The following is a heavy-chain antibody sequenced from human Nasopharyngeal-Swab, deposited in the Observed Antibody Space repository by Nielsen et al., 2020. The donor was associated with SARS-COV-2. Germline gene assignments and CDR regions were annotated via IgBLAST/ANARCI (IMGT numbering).Heavy chain of an antibody. CDR3: AKDRNSAYYYYYMDV. CDR2: VSGRDST. J-gene: IGHJ6*03. Sequence: GRQDPGKGLEWVSSVSGRDSTYYADSVKGRFTISRDISKNTLYLQMNGLRAEDTAVYYCAKDRNSAYYYYYMDVWGKGTTVTVSS. V-gene: IGHV3-23*01. D-gene: IGHD1-26*01.